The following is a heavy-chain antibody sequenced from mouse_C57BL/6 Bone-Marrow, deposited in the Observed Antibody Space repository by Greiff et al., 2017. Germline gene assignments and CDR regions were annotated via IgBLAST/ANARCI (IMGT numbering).Heavy chain of an antibody. CDR2: ISNGGGST. CDR1: GFTFSDYY. J-gene: IGHJ1*03. CDR3: ARHRYYGSSYYWYFDV. D-gene: IGHD1-1*01. V-gene: IGHV5-12*01. Sequence: EVQRVESGGGLVQPGGSLKLSCAASGFTFSDYYMYWVRQTPEKRLEWVAYISNGGGSTYYPDTVKGRFTISRDNAKNTLYLQMSRLKSEDTAMYYCARHRYYGSSYYWYFDVWGTGTTVTVSS.